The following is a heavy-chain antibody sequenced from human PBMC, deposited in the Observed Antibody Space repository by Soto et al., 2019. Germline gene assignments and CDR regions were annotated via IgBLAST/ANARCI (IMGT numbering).Heavy chain of an antibody. J-gene: IGHJ4*02. CDR3: ARRNWGGFDY. CDR2: ISSSSNTI. V-gene: IGHV3-48*02. Sequence: EVQLVESGGGLVQPGGSLRLSCAASGFTFSSYSMNWVRQAPGKGLEWVSYISSSSNTIYYADSVKGRFTISRDNAKNSLYLQMNSLRDEDTALYYCARRNWGGFDYWGQGARVTVSS. CDR1: GFTFSSYS. D-gene: IGHD7-27*01.